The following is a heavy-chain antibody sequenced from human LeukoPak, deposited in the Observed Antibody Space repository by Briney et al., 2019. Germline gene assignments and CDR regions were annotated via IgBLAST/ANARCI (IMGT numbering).Heavy chain of an antibody. V-gene: IGHV3-7*01. J-gene: IGHJ4*02. CDR1: GFTFSTSW. CDR3: ARPRVPDS. CDR2: IKHDASET. Sequence: GGSLRLSSAASGFTFSTSWMSWVRQAPGKGLEWVANIKHDASETNYVDSVKGRFTISRDNAKNSLYLQMNSLRAEDTAVYYCARPRVPDSWGQGTLVTVSS.